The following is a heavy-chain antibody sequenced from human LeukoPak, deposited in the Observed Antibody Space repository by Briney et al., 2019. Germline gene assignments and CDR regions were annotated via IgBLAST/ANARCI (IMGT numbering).Heavy chain of an antibody. CDR3: ARLAARLSWFDP. V-gene: IGHV4-39*01. J-gene: IGHJ5*02. Sequence: SETLSLTCIVSGGSISSNNYYWGWIRQPPGKGLEWIGSMYSTGSTSYNPSLKSRVTIFVDTSKNQFSLKVRSVTAADTAVYYCARLAARLSWFDPWGQGTLVTVSS. CDR2: MYSTGST. D-gene: IGHD5-12*01. CDR1: GGSISSNNYY.